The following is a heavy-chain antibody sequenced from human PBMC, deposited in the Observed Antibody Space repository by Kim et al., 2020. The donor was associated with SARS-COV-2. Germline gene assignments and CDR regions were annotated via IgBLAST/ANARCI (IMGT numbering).Heavy chain of an antibody. CDR1: GFTFSSYA. J-gene: IGHJ4*02. D-gene: IGHD6-6*01. Sequence: GGSLRLSFAASGFTFSSYAMSWVRQAPGKGLEWVSAISGSGGSTYYADSVKGRFTISRDNSKNTLYLQMNSLRAEDTAVYYCAKDLVSIWGQLGFGLTGPYYFDYGGQGTLVTVS. V-gene: IGHV3-23*01. CDR2: ISGSGGST. CDR3: AKDLVSIWGQLGFGLTGPYYFDY.